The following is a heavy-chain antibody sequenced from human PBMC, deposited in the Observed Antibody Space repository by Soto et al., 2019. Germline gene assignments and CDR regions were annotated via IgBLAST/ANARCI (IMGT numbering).Heavy chain of an antibody. V-gene: IGHV3-23*01. CDR1: GFTFNNYA. J-gene: IGHJ4*02. D-gene: IGHD3-10*01. CDR3: AKGRGGSGSLTPRVDF. Sequence: EVQLLESGGGLVQPGGSLRLSCVASGFTFNNYAMTWVRQAPGKGLEWVSAISGGGDTTSYADSVKGRFTVSRDGSKNTLYLQMSSLRAEDTALYYRAKGRGGSGSLTPRVDFWGQGTLVTVSS. CDR2: ISGGGDTT.